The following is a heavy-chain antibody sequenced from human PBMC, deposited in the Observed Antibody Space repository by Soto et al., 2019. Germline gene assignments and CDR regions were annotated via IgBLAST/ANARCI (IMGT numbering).Heavy chain of an antibody. V-gene: IGHV3-23*01. Sequence: GGSLRLSCAASGFTFSSYAMSWVRQAPGKGLEWVSAISGSGGSTYYADSVKGRFTISRDNSKNTLYLQMNSLRAEDTAVYYCAKAGLYGSGRGNAFDIWGQGTMVTVSS. J-gene: IGHJ3*02. CDR2: ISGSGGST. D-gene: IGHD3-10*01. CDR1: GFTFSSYA. CDR3: AKAGLYGSGRGNAFDI.